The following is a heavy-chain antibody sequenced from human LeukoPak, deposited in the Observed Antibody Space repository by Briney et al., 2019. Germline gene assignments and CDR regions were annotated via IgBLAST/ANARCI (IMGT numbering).Heavy chain of an antibody. V-gene: IGHV3-33*08. J-gene: IGHJ4*02. CDR1: GFTFSSYA. D-gene: IGHD6-13*01. Sequence: GGSLRLSCAASGFTFSSYAMSWVRQAPGKGLEWVAVIWYDGSNKYYADSVKGRFTISRDNSKNTLYLQMNSLRAEDTAVYYCARGLIAAAGYFDYWGQGTLVTVSS. CDR2: IWYDGSNK. CDR3: ARGLIAAAGYFDY.